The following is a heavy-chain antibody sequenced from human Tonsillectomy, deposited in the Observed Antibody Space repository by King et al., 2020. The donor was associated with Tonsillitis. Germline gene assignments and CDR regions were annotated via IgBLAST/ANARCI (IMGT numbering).Heavy chain of an antibody. Sequence: VQLVESGGGLVQPGRSLRLSCAASGFTFDDYAMHWVRQAPGKGLEWVSGISCNSGSIGYADSVKGRVNISRDNAKNSLYLEMNSLRAEDTALYYCAKSLSGTYGGFDYWGQGTLVTVSS. CDR1: GFTFDDYA. J-gene: IGHJ4*02. D-gene: IGHD1-26*01. CDR2: ISCNSGSI. CDR3: AKSLSGTYGGFDY. V-gene: IGHV3-9*01.